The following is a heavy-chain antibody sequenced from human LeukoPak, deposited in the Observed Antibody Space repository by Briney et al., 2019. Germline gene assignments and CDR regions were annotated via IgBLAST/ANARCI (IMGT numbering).Heavy chain of an antibody. CDR1: GFTFSSYG. CDR2: ISYDGSNK. Sequence: GRSLRLSCAASGFTFSSYGMHWVRQAPGKGLEWVAVISYDGSNKYYADSVKGRFTISRDNSKNTLYLQMNSLRAEDTAVYYCARVIQESEVFDCWGQGTLVTVSS. CDR3: ARVIQESEVFDC. V-gene: IGHV3-30*03. J-gene: IGHJ4*02.